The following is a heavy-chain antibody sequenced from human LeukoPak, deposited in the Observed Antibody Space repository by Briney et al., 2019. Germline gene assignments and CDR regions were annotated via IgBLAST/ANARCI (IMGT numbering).Heavy chain of an antibody. CDR3: ARASTAAALAY. J-gene: IGHJ4*02. Sequence: SETLSLTCTVSGGSISSYYWSWIRQPPGKGLEWIGYIYYSGSTNYNPSLKSRVTISVDTSKNQFSLKLSSATAADTAVYYCARASTAAALAYWGQGTLVTVSS. CDR2: IYYSGST. V-gene: IGHV4-59*08. D-gene: IGHD6-13*01. CDR1: GGSISSYY.